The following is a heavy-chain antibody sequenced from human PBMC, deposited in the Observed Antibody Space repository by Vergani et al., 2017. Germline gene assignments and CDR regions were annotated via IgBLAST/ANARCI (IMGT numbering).Heavy chain of an antibody. CDR2: ISWNSGII. CDR3: AKDFLPSPGWGATQGVAFDI. V-gene: IGHV3-9*03. CDR1: GFTFADYA. Sequence: EVQLVESGGGLVQPGRSLRLSCAASGFTFADYAMHWVRQAPGKGLEWVSGISWNSGIIGYADSVKGRFTISRDNAKNPLYLQMNRLRSEDMALYYCAKDFLPSPGWGATQGVAFDIWGQGTMVTVSS. J-gene: IGHJ3*02. D-gene: IGHD1-26*01.